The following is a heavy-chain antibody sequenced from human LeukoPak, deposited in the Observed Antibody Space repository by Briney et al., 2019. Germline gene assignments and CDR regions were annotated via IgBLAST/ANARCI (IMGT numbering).Heavy chain of an antibody. CDR2: INPSGGST. J-gene: IGHJ6*03. CDR3: ARDSDDFWSGSGGAYYMDV. CDR1: GYTFTSYY. Sequence: ASVKVSCXASGYTFTSYYMHWVRQAPGQGLEWMGIINPSGGSTSYAQKFQGRVTMTRDTSTSTVYMELSSLRSEDTAVYYCARDSDDFWSGSGGAYYMDVWGKGTTVTVSS. D-gene: IGHD3-3*01. V-gene: IGHV1-46*01.